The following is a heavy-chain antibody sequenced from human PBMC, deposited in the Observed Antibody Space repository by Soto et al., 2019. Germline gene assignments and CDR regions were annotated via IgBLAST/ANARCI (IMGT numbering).Heavy chain of an antibody. Sequence: QVQLQESGPGLVKPSETLSLTCAVSGASITAYYWAWVRQPPGKGLEYIGHVHHSGRADYNPSLRSRVTISVDTSRNQFSLHLNSVTAADTAVYFCARHENGGTYPLAYWGQGTLVTVSS. D-gene: IGHD1-26*01. CDR2: VHHSGRA. CDR3: ARHENGGTYPLAY. J-gene: IGHJ4*02. CDR1: GASITAYY. V-gene: IGHV4-59*08.